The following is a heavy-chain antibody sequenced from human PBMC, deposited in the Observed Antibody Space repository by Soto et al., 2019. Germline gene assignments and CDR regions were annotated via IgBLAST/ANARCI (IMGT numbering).Heavy chain of an antibody. J-gene: IGHJ4*02. CDR1: GFTFSDYA. D-gene: IGHD3-22*01. V-gene: IGHV3-49*04. CDR3: TRDLPLYYYDSSGYYLGPHDY. Sequence: LRLSCAASGFTFSDYAMSWVRQAPGKGPEWVSAISGSGGTTEYAASVKGRFTISRDDSKSIAYLQMNSLKTEDTAVYYCTRDLPLYYYDSSGYYLGPHDYWGQGTLVTVSS. CDR2: ISGSGGTT.